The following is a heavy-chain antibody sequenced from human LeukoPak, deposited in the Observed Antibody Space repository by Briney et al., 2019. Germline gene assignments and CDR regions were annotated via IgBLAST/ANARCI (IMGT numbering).Heavy chain of an antibody. CDR3: ARHWGSDWYFDL. V-gene: IGHV4-59*01. J-gene: IGHJ2*01. CDR2: IHYSGYN. Sequence: SSETLSLTCAVSGGSISNYYCSWIQQPPGKGLEWLGYIHYSGYNNYTPSLKNRVTIAVDTSKNQFSLNLSSVTAADTAVYYCARHWGSDWYFDLWGRGTLVTVSS. CDR1: GGSISNYY. D-gene: IGHD7-27*01.